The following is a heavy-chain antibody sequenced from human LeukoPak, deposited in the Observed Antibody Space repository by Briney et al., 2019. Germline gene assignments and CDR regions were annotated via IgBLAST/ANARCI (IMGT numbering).Heavy chain of an antibody. CDR2: IYYSGST. D-gene: IGHD3-9*01. CDR3: ARGPNYYDILTGYYTNWFDP. Sequence: PSETLSLTCAVYGGSFSGYYWSWIRQPPGKGLEWIGYIYYSGSTNYNPSLKSRVTISVDTSKNQFSLKLSSVTAADTAVYYCARGPNYYDILTGYYTNWFDPWGQGTLVTVSS. J-gene: IGHJ5*02. V-gene: IGHV4-59*01. CDR1: GGSFSGYY.